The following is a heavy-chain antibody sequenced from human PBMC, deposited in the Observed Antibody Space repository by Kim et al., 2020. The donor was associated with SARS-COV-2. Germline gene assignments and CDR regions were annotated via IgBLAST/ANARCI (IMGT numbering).Heavy chain of an antibody. V-gene: IGHV1-46*01. CDR3: ARRYSYGLDY. Sequence: YAQVCRARVTMTSDTSTSTVYVELRSLRSEDTAVYYCARRYSYGLDYWGQGTLVTVSS. D-gene: IGHD5-18*01. J-gene: IGHJ4*02.